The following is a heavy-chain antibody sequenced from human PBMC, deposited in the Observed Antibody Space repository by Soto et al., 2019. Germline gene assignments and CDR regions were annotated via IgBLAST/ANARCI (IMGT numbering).Heavy chain of an antibody. CDR1: GYTFTSYG. Sequence: ASVKVSCKASGYTFTSYGISWVRQAPGQGLEWMGWISAYNGNTNNAQKLQGRVTMTTDTSTSTAYMELRSLRSDDTAVYYCARDRSGDSSGYYYGTPQYYYYGMDVWGQGTTVTVSS. CDR3: ARDRSGDSSGYYYGTPQYYYYGMDV. CDR2: ISAYNGNT. V-gene: IGHV1-18*01. D-gene: IGHD3-22*01. J-gene: IGHJ6*02.